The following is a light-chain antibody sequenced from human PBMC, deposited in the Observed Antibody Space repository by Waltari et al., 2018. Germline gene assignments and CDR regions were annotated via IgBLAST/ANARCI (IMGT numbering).Light chain of an antibody. CDR3: QSYDTSLSVV. V-gene: IGLV1-40*01. CDR2: GVN. J-gene: IGLJ2*01. CDR1: GSNIGAGYD. Sequence: QSVLTQPPSVSAAPGQRVTISCTGGGSNIGAGYDVHWYRQLPGKAPELLIYGVNNRPSGVPDRFFGSLSGTSASLAITGLQAEDEADYYCQSYDTSLSVVFGGGTKLTV.